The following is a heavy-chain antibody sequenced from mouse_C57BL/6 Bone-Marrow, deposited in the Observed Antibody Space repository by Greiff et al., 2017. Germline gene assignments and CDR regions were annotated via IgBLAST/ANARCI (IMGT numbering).Heavy chain of an antibody. V-gene: IGHV5-15*01. CDR2: ISNLAYSI. D-gene: IGHD2-4*01. CDR1: GFTFSDYG. Sequence: EVKLMESGGGLVQPGGSLKLSCAASGFTFSDYGMAWVRQAPRKGPEWVAFISNLAYSIYYADTVTGRFTISRENAKNTLYLEMSSLRSEDTAMYYCARVFMITTRRTCAYWGQGTLVTVSA. J-gene: IGHJ3*01. CDR3: ARVFMITTRRTCAY.